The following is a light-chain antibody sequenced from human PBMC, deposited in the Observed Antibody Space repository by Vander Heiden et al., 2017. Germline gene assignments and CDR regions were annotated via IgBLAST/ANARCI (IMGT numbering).Light chain of an antibody. J-gene: IGKJ4*01. CDR2: AAS. V-gene: IGKV1-9*01. CDR3: QQVNSYPFT. CDR1: QGIAGH. Sequence: DIQLTESPSFLSASVGDRVTITCRARQGIAGHLAWYQQRSGKAPNLLIYAASTLQSWVPSGLSGSGSGTEFTLTISSLQPEDFATYYCQQVNSYPFTFGGGTKVEIK.